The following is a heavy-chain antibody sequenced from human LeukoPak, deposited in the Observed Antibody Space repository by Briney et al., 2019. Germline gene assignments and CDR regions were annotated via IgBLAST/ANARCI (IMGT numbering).Heavy chain of an antibody. Sequence: GRSLRLSCAASGLTFSSYGMHWVRQAPGKGLEWVAVIWYDGSNKYYADSVKGRFTISRDNSKNTLYLQMNSLRAEDTAVYYCAKIVSSPSFLDAFDIWGQGTMVTVSS. CDR1: GLTFSSYG. V-gene: IGHV3-33*06. J-gene: IGHJ3*02. CDR2: IWYDGSNK. D-gene: IGHD2/OR15-2a*01. CDR3: AKIVSSPSFLDAFDI.